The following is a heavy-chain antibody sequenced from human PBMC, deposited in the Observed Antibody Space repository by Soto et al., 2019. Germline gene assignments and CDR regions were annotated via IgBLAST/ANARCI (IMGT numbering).Heavy chain of an antibody. J-gene: IGHJ4*02. V-gene: IGHV3-11*06. Sequence: LRLSCAASGFTFSDYYMRWIRQAPGKGLEWVSYISSSSSYTNYADSVKGRFTISRDNAKNSLYLQMNSLRAEDTAVYYCARVATIFGVVITYYFDYWGQGTLVTVSS. CDR1: GFTFSDYY. D-gene: IGHD3-3*01. CDR3: ARVATIFGVVITYYFDY. CDR2: ISSSSSYT.